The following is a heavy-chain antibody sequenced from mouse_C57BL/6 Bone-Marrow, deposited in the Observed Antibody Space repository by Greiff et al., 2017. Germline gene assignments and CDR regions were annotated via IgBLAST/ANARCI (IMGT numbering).Heavy chain of an antibody. V-gene: IGHV1-15*01. D-gene: IGHD1-1*01. Sequence: VHLVESGAELVRPGASVTLSCKASGYTFTDYEMHWVKQTPVHGLEWIGAIDPETGGTAYNQKFKGKAILTADKSSSTAYMELRSLTSEDSAVYYCTRFYYGSSYVWYFDVWGTGTTVTVSS. CDR1: GYTFTDYE. CDR3: TRFYYGSSYVWYFDV. CDR2: IDPETGGT. J-gene: IGHJ1*03.